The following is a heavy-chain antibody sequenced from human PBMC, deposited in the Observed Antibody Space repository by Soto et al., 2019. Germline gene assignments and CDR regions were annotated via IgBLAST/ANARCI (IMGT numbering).Heavy chain of an antibody. D-gene: IGHD7-27*01. J-gene: IGHJ3*02. CDR1: GGSISSSNYY. CDR2: IYYSGST. V-gene: IGHV4-39*01. Sequence: QLQLQESGPGLVKPSETLSLTCTVSGGSISSSNYYWGWIRQPPGKGLEWIGSIYYSGSTSYNSSLKSRVTISVDTSKNQFSLRLSSVTAADTAVYYCESPTLGAFDIWGQGTMVSVSS. CDR3: ESPTLGAFDI.